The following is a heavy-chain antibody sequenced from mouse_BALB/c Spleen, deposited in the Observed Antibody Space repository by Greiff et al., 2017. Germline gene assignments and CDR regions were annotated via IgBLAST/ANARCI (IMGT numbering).Heavy chain of an antibody. CDR2: ISSGGST. D-gene: IGHD2-4*01. CDR3: ARGRGDYEG. J-gene: IGHJ2*01. Sequence: DVMLVESGGGLVKPGGSLKLSCAASGFTFSSYAMSWVRQTPEKRLEWVASISSGGSTYYPDSVKGRFTISRDNARNILYLQMSSLRSEDTAMYYCARGRGDYEGWGQGTTLTVSS. V-gene: IGHV5-6-5*01. CDR1: GFTFSSYA.